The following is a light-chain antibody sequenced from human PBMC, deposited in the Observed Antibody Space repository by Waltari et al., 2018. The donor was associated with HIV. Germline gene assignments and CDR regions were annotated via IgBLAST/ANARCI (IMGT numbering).Light chain of an antibody. CDR2: GAS. J-gene: IGKJ2*01. CDR1: QSVSSSY. CDR3: QQYGSSLLMYT. Sequence: EFVLTQSPGTLSLSPGERATLSCRASQSVSSSYLAWYQQKPGQAPRLLIYGASSRATGIADRFSGSGSGTDFTLTISRLEPEDFAVYYCQQYGSSLLMYTFGQGTKLEIK. V-gene: IGKV3-20*01.